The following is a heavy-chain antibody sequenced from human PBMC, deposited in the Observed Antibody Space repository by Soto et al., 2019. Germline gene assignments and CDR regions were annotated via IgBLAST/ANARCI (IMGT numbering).Heavy chain of an antibody. D-gene: IGHD6-13*01. CDR2: IYHSGTT. J-gene: IGHJ4*02. CDR1: GASISNTDW. CDR3: AIPGAGDFDY. Sequence: ASETLSLTCAVSGASISNTDWWSWVRQRPGKGLEWIGEIYHSGTTNCDPSLKSRVTISLDKSNSQFSLKLTSVTAADTAVYYCAIPGAGDFDYWGQGTLVTVSA. V-gene: IGHV4-4*02.